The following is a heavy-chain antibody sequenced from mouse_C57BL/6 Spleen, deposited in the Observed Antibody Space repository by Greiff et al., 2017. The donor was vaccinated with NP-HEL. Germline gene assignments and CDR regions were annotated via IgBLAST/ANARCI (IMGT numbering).Heavy chain of an antibody. CDR1: GYTFTDYN. Sequence: EVQLQQSGPELVKPGASVKMSCKASGYTFTDYNMHWVKQSHGKSLEWIGYINPNNGGTSYNQKFKGKATLTVNKSSSTAYMELRSLTSEDSAVYYCARGREIWGYCFDYWGQGTTLTVSS. D-gene: IGHD1-1*02. CDR3: ARGREIWGYCFDY. J-gene: IGHJ2*01. V-gene: IGHV1-22*01. CDR2: INPNNGGT.